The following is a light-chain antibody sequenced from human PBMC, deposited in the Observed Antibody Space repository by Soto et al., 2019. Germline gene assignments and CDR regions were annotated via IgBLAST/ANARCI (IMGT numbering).Light chain of an antibody. V-gene: IGKV3-20*01. J-gene: IGKJ1*01. Sequence: EIVSTKSPGTLSMAPGERATLSCRASQSISSNYLAWYQQKPGQAPRLLIYGASSRATGIPDRFSGSGSGTDFTLTISRLEAEDFAVYYCQQYGSSPRTFGQGTKVEFK. CDR3: QQYGSSPRT. CDR2: GAS. CDR1: QSISSNY.